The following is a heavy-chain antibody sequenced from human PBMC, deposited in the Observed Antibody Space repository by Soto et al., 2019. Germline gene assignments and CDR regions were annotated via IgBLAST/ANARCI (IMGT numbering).Heavy chain of an antibody. CDR3: VRVRVGSIPLNYDMDV. D-gene: IGHD1-26*01. CDR1: GDTLSRHG. CDR2: IIPIFRNT. V-gene: IGHV1-69*01. Sequence: QEQLVQSGPEVQKPGSSVKVSCKASGDTLSRHGISWVRQAPGQGLEWMGGIIPIFRNTNYAQKFQGRLMITADESTRTAYMELSRLGSDDSAVYFCVRVRVGSIPLNYDMDVWGQGTTVTVS. J-gene: IGHJ6*02.